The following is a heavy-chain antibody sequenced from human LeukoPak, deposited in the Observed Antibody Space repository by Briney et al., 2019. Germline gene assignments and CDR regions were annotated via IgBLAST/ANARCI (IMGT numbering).Heavy chain of an antibody. J-gene: IGHJ4*02. CDR3: ARGYDYVWGSPYYFDY. D-gene: IGHD3-16*01. CDR1: GGSISSYY. Sequence: PSETLSLTCTVSGGSISSYYWSWIRQPPGKGLEWIGYIYYSGSTNYNPSLKSRVTISVDTSKNQFSLKLSSVTAADTAVYYCARGYDYVWGSPYYFDYWGQGTLVTVSS. V-gene: IGHV4-59*01. CDR2: IYYSGST.